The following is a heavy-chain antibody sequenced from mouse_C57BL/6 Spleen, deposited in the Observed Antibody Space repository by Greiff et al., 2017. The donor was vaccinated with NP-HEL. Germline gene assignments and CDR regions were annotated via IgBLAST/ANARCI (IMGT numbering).Heavy chain of an antibody. CDR2: INPSSGYT. V-gene: IGHV1-7*01. Sequence: VQLQQSGAVLAKPGASVKLSCKASGYTFTSYWMHWVKQRPGQGLEWIGYINPSSGYTKYNQKFKDKATLTADKSSSTAYMQLSSLTYEDSAVYYCARDDYDGDYAMDYWGQGTSVTVSS. CDR1: GYTFTSYW. D-gene: IGHD2-4*01. CDR3: ARDDYDGDYAMDY. J-gene: IGHJ4*01.